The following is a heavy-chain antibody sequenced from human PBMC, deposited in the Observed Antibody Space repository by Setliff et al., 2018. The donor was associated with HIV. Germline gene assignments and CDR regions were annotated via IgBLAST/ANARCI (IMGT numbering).Heavy chain of an antibody. CDR3: ARGKGGYSYGLFDY. CDR2: INHSGST. D-gene: IGHD5-18*01. CDR1: GGSISSYY. Sequence: PSETLSLTCTVSGGSISSYYWSWIRQPPGKGLEWIGYINHSGSTNYNPSLKSRVTISVDTSKSQFSLKLSSVTAADTAVYYCARGKGGYSYGLFDYWGQGTLVTVSS. V-gene: IGHV4-59*12. J-gene: IGHJ4*02.